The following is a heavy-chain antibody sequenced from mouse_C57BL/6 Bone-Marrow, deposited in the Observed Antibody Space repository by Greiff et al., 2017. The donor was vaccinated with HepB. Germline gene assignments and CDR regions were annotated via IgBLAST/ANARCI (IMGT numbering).Heavy chain of an antibody. Sequence: EVQLVESGGGLVQPGGSLKLSCAASGFTFSDYGMAWVRQAPRKGPEWVAFISNLAYSIYYADTVTGRFTISRENAKNTLYLEMSSLRSEDTAMYYCARRGDYYGSSPMDYWGQGTSVTVSS. V-gene: IGHV5-15*01. CDR1: GFTFSDYG. J-gene: IGHJ4*01. CDR2: ISNLAYSI. CDR3: ARRGDYYGSSPMDY. D-gene: IGHD1-1*01.